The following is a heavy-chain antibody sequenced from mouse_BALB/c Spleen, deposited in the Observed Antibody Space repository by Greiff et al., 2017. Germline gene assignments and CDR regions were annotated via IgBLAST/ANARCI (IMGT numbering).Heavy chain of an antibody. CDR2: ISSGSSTI. CDR1: GFTFSSFG. Sequence: EVKLMESGGGLVQPGGSRKLSCAASGFTFSSFGMHWVRQAPEKGLEWVAYISSGSSTIYYADTVKGRFTISRDNPKNTLFLQMTSLRSEDTAMYYCARGRDSFDVWGAGTTVTVSS. V-gene: IGHV5-17*02. J-gene: IGHJ1*01. CDR3: ARGRDSFDV.